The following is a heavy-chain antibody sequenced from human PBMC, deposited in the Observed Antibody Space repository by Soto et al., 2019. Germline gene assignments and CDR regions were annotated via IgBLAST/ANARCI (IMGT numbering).Heavy chain of an antibody. D-gene: IGHD3-3*01. CDR3: ARDGLPDDFRSGGYWFDP. V-gene: IGHV3-30-3*01. J-gene: IGHJ5*02. CDR1: GLTFSTFA. Sequence: PGGSLRLSCAASGLTFSTFALHWVRQAPGEGLEWVAVTSHDGRNEKYADSVKGRFTISRDNSKNTLYMQMDSLRLEDTGVYYCARDGLPDDFRSGGYWFDPRGQGTQVTVSS. CDR2: TSHDGRNE.